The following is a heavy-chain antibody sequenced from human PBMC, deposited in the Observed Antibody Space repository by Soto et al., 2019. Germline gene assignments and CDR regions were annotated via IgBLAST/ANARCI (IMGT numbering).Heavy chain of an antibody. CDR1: GYTFTSYD. D-gene: IGHD3-10*01. Sequence: ASVKVSCKTSGYTFTSYDINWVRQATGQGLEWMGWMNPNSGNTGYAQKFQGRLTMTRDTSTSTAYMELSSLRSADTAVYYCAREPFGRFDPWGQGTLVTVSS. J-gene: IGHJ5*02. V-gene: IGHV1-8*01. CDR2: MNPNSGNT. CDR3: AREPFGRFDP.